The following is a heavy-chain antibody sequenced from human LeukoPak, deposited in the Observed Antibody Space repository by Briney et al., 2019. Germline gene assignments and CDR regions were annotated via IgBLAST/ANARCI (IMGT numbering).Heavy chain of an antibody. J-gene: IGHJ4*02. V-gene: IGHV1-2*06. CDR2: INPNSGGT. Sequence: ASVKVSCRASGYTFTGYYMHWVRQAPGQGLEWMARINPNSGGTNYAQKFQGRVTMTRDTSISTAYMELSRLRSDDTAVYYCASRRIAAAGIVDYWGQGTLVTVSS. CDR1: GYTFTGYY. CDR3: ASRRIAAAGIVDY. D-gene: IGHD6-13*01.